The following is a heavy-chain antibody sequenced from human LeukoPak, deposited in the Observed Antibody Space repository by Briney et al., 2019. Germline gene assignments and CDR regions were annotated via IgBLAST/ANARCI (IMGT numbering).Heavy chain of an antibody. V-gene: IGHV1-18*01. Sequence: ASVKVSCKASGYTFTSYGISWVRQAPGQGLEWMGWISAYNGNTNYAQKLQGRVTMTTDTSTSTAYMEPRSLRSDDTAVYYCARDSPDYGDYLFDYWGQGTLVTVSS. CDR2: ISAYNGNT. CDR1: GYTFTSYG. D-gene: IGHD4-17*01. J-gene: IGHJ4*02. CDR3: ARDSPDYGDYLFDY.